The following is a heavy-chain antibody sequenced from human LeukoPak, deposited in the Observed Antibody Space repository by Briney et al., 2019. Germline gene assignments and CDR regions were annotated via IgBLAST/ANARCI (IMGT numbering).Heavy chain of an antibody. CDR1: GFTFSSYS. J-gene: IGHJ4*02. Sequence: GGSLRLSCAASGFTFSSYSIYWVRQAPGKGLEWVSSISGISTYIYYADSVKGRFTISRDNAKNSLYLQMNSLRAEDTAVYYCARAAENYGGRFDSWGQGTLVTVSS. V-gene: IGHV3-21*01. CDR3: ARAAENYGGRFDS. D-gene: IGHD3-16*01. CDR2: ISGISTYI.